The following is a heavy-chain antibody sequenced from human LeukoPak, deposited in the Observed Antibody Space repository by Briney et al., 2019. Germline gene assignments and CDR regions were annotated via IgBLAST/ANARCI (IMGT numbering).Heavy chain of an antibody. J-gene: IGHJ4*02. Sequence: PSETLSLTCAVYGGSFSGYYWSWLRQPPGKGLEWIGEINHSGSTNYNPSLKSRVTISVDTSKNQFSLKLSSVTAADTSVYYCARGPTSRGVAFDHWGQGTLVTVSS. CDR1: GGSFSGYY. CDR2: INHSGST. V-gene: IGHV4-34*01. D-gene: IGHD2-15*01. CDR3: ARGPTSRGVAFDH.